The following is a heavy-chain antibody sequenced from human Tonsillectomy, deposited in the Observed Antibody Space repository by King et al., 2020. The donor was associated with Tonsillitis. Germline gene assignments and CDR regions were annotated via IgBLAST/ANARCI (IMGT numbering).Heavy chain of an antibody. D-gene: IGHD6-19*01. CDR3: ARVGGSGWYGVDY. CDR2: IYYSGST. CDR1: GGSISSYY. V-gene: IGHV4-59*01. J-gene: IGHJ4*02. Sequence: QLQESGPGLVKPSETLSLTCTVSGGSISSYYWSWIRQPPGKGPEWIGYIYYSGSTNYNPSLKSRVTISVDTSKNQFSLKLSSVTAADTAVYYCARVGGSGWYGVDYWGQGTLVTVSS.